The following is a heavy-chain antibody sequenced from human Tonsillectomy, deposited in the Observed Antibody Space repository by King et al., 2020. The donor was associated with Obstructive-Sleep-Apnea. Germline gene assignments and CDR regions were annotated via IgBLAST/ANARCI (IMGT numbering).Heavy chain of an antibody. CDR2: INPNSGGT. CDR3: GRATVHTAMALGYYYYGMDV. J-gene: IGHJ6*02. D-gene: IGHD5-18*01. CDR1: GYTFTGYY. V-gene: IGHV1-2*02. Sequence: QMQLVQSGAEVKKPGASVKVSCKASGYTFTGYYMHWVRQAPGQGLEWMGWINPNSGGTNYAQKFQGRVTMTRATSISTAYMELSRLRSDDTAVYYCGRATVHTAMALGYYYYGMDVWGQGTTVTVSS.